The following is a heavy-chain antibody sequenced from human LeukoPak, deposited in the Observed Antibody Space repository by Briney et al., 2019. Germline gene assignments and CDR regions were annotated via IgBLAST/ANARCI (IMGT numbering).Heavy chain of an antibody. D-gene: IGHD6-13*01. J-gene: IGHJ4*02. CDR3: ARLDSSSWYYFDY. CDR1: TYSISSGYH. Sequence: SETLSLTCAVSTYSISSGYHWGWIRQPPGKGLEWIGSIYHSGTTYYNSSLKSRVTISVDTSKNQFSLKLSSVTAADTAVYYCARLDSSSWYYFDYWGQGTLVTVSS. V-gene: IGHV4-38-2*01. CDR2: IYHSGTT.